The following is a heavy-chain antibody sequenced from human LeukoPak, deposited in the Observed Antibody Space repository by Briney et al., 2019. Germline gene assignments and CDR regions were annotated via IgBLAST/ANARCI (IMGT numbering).Heavy chain of an antibody. CDR3: TRRLDD. D-gene: IGHD3-16*01. CDR1: GLSFNSDW. CDR2: IKHDESEK. V-gene: IGHV3-7*01. J-gene: IGHJ4*02. Sequence: GGSLRLSCAASGLSFNSDWMDWVRQAPGKGLEWVANIKHDESEKNYLDSVKGRFTISRDNAQNSLYLQMNGLRVEDTAVYYCTRRLDDWGQGTLVTVSS.